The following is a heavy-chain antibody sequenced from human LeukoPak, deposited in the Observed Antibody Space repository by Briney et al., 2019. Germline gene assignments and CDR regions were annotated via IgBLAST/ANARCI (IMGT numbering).Heavy chain of an antibody. J-gene: IGHJ4*02. D-gene: IGHD3-9*01. Sequence: PSETLSLTCTVSGGSISSSGYYWGWIRQPPGKGLEWIVTIYYSGSTYYNPSLKSRVTISVDTSKNQFSLKLSSLTAADTALYYCASYGILTGYRFDYWGQGTLVTVSS. CDR1: GGSISSSGYY. CDR2: IYYSGST. V-gene: IGHV4-39*01. CDR3: ASYGILTGYRFDY.